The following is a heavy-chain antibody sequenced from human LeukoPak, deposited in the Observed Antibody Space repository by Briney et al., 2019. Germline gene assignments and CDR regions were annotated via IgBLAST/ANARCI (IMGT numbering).Heavy chain of an antibody. D-gene: IGHD1-26*01. J-gene: IGHJ4*02. CDR3: ARENQASGSYPRPFDY. CDR2: IYYSGST. CDR1: GGSISSSSYY. V-gene: IGHV4-39*02. Sequence: PSETLSLTCTVSGGSISSSSYYWGWIRQPPGKGLEWIGSIYYSGSTYYNPSLKSRVTISVDTSKNQFSLKLSSVTAADTAVYYCARENQASGSYPRPFDYWGQGTLVTVSS.